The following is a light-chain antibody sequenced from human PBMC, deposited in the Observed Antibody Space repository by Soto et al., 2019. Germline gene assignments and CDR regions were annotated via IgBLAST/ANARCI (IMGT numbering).Light chain of an antibody. CDR1: QSVRSY. CDR3: QQRSSWPLIT. J-gene: IGKJ5*01. Sequence: EIVLTHSPATLSFSPWERATLSFSASQSVRSYLAWYQQKPGQAPRLLIYGASNRATGIPARFSGSGSGTDFTLTISSLEPEDFVVYYCQQRSSWPLITFGQGTRLEIK. CDR2: GAS. V-gene: IGKV3-11*01.